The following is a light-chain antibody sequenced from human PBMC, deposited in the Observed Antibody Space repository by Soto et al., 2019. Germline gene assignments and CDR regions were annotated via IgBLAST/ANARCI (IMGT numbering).Light chain of an antibody. CDR2: GAS. CDR3: QEYGRSPST. CDR1: QSISSSY. J-gene: IGKJ4*01. Sequence: SLSPAAVSLSPGEGATLSCRVSQSISSSYLSWYQQKPGQAPRLLIYGASSRATGIPDRFSGSGSGTDFTLTISRLEPEDFAVYYCQEYGRSPSTFGGGTNVDI. V-gene: IGKV3-20*01.